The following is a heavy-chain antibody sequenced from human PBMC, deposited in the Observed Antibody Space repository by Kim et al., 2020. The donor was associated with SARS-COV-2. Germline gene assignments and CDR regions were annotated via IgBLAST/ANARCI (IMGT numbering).Heavy chain of an antibody. CDR2: IKPDGGEK. V-gene: IGHV3-7*01. Sequence: GGSLRLSCAASGFIFSRYWMTWVRQAPGKGLEWVANIKPDGGEKNYADSVRGRLTISRDNAKNSMYLQMNSLGAEDTAVYYCARDRGNSGYDELDYWGQG. CDR1: GFIFSRYW. D-gene: IGHD5-12*01. CDR3: ARDRGNSGYDELDY. J-gene: IGHJ4*02.